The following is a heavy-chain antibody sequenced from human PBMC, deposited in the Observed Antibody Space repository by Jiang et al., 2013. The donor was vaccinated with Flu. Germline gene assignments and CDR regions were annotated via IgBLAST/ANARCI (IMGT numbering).Heavy chain of an antibody. CDR3: ARELCYRESGGFCYHYYGMDV. CDR2: IYSGGST. D-gene: IGHD2-8*01. CDR1: GFTVSSNY. Sequence: EVQLLESGGGLVQPGGPVRLSCAASGFTVSSNYMSWVRQAPGKGLEWVSVIYSGGSTYYADSVKGRFTISRDNSKNTLYLQMNSLRAEDTAVYYCARELCYRESGGFCYHYYGMDVWGQGTTVTVSS. V-gene: IGHV3-66*01. J-gene: IGHJ6*02.